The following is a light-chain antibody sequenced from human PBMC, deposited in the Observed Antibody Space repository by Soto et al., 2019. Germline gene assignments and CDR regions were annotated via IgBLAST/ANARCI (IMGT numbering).Light chain of an antibody. CDR2: GAS. CDR3: QQYNNWPPWT. CDR1: QSVSSN. J-gene: IGKJ1*01. Sequence: EIVMTQSPATLSVSPGERATLSCRASQSVSSNLAWYQQKPGQAPRLLIYGASTRATGIPARFSGXXSGXXXXXTISSLQSEDFAVYYCQQYNNWPPWTFGQGTKVEIK. V-gene: IGKV3-15*01.